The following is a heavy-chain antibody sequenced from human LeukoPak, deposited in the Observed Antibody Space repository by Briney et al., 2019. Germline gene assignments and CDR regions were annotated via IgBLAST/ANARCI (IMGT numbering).Heavy chain of an antibody. CDR1: GYTFNIYG. J-gene: IGHJ3*02. D-gene: IGHD3-10*01. Sequence: ASVKVSCKASGYTFNIYGIIWVRQAPGQGLEWVGWISTYNGNTNYAPNIQDRVTMTTDTSTSTAYMELRSLRSDDTAVYYCARDLDPDITLLRGVPDAFDIWGQGTMVTVSS. CDR2: ISTYNGNT. CDR3: ARDLDPDITLLRGVPDAFDI. V-gene: IGHV1-18*01.